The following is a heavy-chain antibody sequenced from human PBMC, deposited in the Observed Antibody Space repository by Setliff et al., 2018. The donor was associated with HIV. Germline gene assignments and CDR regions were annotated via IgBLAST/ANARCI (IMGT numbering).Heavy chain of an antibody. J-gene: IGHJ6*03. CDR1: GYTFTNYY. D-gene: IGHD3-22*01. V-gene: IGHV1-69*13. Sequence: RASVKVSCKASGYTFTNYYMHWVRQAPGQGLEWMGGVIPIFGTANYAQKFQGRVTITADESTSTAYMELSSLRSEDTAVYYCAKGGYYDSTGYYYYYFYYLDEWGKGTTVTVSS. CDR3: AKGGYYDSTGYYYYYFYYLDE. CDR2: VIPIFGTA.